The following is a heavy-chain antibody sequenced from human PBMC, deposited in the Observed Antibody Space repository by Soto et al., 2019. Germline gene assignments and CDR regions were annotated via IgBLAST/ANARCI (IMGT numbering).Heavy chain of an antibody. V-gene: IGHV3-23*01. CDR3: AKEDWINWHYFGY. Sequence: GGSLRLSCAVFGGHFITHAITWVRQAPGKGPEWVSSISGSGGRIYYADAVKGRFTNSRNNTKNTLYMKMNSLRAEDTAVYYCAKEDWINWHYFGYWGQGTLVTVSS. J-gene: IGHJ4*02. D-gene: IGHD1-20*01. CDR2: ISGSGGRI. CDR1: GGHFITHA.